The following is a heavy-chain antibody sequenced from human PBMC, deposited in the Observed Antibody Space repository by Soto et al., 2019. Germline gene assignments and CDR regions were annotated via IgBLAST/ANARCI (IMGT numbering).Heavy chain of an antibody. Sequence: SETLSLTCTVSGGSISSGGYYWSWIRQHPGKGLEWIGYIYYSGSTYYNPSLKSRVTISVDTSKNQFSLKLSSVTAADTAVYYCARDCEVAAAGNYYYYGMDVWGQGTTVTVSS. D-gene: IGHD6-13*01. CDR3: ARDCEVAAAGNYYYYGMDV. J-gene: IGHJ6*02. CDR2: IYYSGST. CDR1: GGSISSGGYY. V-gene: IGHV4-31*03.